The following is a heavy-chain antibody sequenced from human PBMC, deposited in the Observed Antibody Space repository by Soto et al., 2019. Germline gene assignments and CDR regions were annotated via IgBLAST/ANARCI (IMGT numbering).Heavy chain of an antibody. CDR2: IYYSGST. D-gene: IGHD2-15*01. CDR1: GGSISSGGYY. J-gene: IGHJ4*02. V-gene: IGHV4-31*03. Sequence: SETLSLTCTVSGGSISSGGYYWSWIRQHPGKGLEWIGYIYYSGSTYYNPSLKSRVTISVDTSKNQFSLKLSSVTAADTAVYYCARPDSGGTINYWGQGTLVPSPQ. CDR3: ARPDSGGTINY.